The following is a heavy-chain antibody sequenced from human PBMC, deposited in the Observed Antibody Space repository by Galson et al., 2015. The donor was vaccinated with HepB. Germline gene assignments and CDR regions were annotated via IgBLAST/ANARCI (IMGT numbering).Heavy chain of an antibody. CDR3: TTYCHDSGWT. V-gene: IGHV3-15*04. CDR1: GFTFTNAW. Sequence: SLRLSCAASGFTFTNAWMSWVRQAPGKGLEWVGSIESKTDGGTADYAAPVKGRFTISRDDSKNTLYLQINSLKSEDTAVYYCTTYCHDSGWTWGQGTLVTVSS. J-gene: IGHJ4*02. D-gene: IGHD6-19*01. CDR2: IESKTDGGTA.